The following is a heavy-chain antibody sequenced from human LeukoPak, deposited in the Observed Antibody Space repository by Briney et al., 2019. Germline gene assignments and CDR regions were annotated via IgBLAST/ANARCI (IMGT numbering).Heavy chain of an antibody. V-gene: IGHV3-21*01. CDR2: ISSSSSYI. CDR1: GFTFRTYS. CDR3: ARKNGLDY. J-gene: IGHJ4*02. Sequence: GGSLRLSCAASGFTFRTYSMNWVRQAPGKGLGWVSSISSSSSYIYYADSVKGRFTISGDNAKNSLYLQMNSLRAEDTAVYYCARKNGLDYWGQGTLVTVSS.